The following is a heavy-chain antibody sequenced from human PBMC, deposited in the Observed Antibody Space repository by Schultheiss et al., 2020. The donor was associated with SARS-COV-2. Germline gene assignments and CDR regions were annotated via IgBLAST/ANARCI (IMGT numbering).Heavy chain of an antibody. Sequence: ASVKVSCKASGYTFTAYHMHWVRQAPGQGLEWMGWITPNSGATNYAQKFQGRVTVTRDTSISTAYVDLIRLISDDSAVYFCAREEANHFDYWGQGTLVTVSS. CDR3: AREEANHFDY. J-gene: IGHJ4*02. D-gene: IGHD2-8*01. CDR2: ITPNSGAT. V-gene: IGHV1-2*02. CDR1: GYTFTAYH.